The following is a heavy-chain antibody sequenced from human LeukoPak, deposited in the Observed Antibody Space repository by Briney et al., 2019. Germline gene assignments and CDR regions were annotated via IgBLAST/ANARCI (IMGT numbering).Heavy chain of an antibody. CDR3: ARDRRPRPGSGTPYYQNGMDV. CDR2: ISAYNDNT. Sequence: ASVKVSCKASGYEFTSFGISWVRQAPGQGLEWMGWISAYNDNTIYAQKFQGRVIMTTDTSTRIAYMDLRSLRSDDTAVYYCARDRRPRPGSGTPYYQNGMDVWGQGTTVTVSS. D-gene: IGHD3-10*01. V-gene: IGHV1-18*01. CDR1: GYEFTSFG. J-gene: IGHJ6*02.